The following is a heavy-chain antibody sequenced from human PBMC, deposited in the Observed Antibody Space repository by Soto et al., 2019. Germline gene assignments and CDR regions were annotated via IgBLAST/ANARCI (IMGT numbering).Heavy chain of an antibody. CDR2: IYQSGNT. Sequence: SETLSPTCVVSVYSISSNYYWGWIRQPTGKGRGWRGSIYQSGNTYYNPSRKSRVTILVDTSKNQFSLILRSVSAADTAVYYCARRRPAGWFDPWGQGTLVTVSS. CDR1: VYSISSNYY. CDR3: ARRRPAGWFDP. J-gene: IGHJ5*02. V-gene: IGHV4-38-2*01. D-gene: IGHD6-13*01.